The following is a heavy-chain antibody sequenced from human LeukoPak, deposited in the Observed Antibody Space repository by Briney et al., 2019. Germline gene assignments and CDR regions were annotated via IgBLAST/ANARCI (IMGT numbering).Heavy chain of an antibody. J-gene: IGHJ3*02. CDR1: GGSISSSNR. Sequence: SETLSLTCAVSGGSISSSNRWSWVRQPPGKGLEWIAYIYSNGNTNSNPSLKSRVTIAVDTSQSQFSLKLSSVTAADTAVYYCARGLVGLTPHAGVFQIWGQGTKVTVSS. CDR2: IYSNGNT. CDR3: ARGLVGLTPHAGVFQI. V-gene: IGHV4-4*02. D-gene: IGHD1-26*01.